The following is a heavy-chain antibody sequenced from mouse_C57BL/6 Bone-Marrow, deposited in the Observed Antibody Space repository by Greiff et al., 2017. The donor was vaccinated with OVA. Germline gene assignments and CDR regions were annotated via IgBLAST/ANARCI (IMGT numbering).Heavy chain of an antibody. CDR2: IRSKSNNYAT. D-gene: IGHD2-1*01. J-gene: IGHJ3*01. Sequence: EVQLVESGGGLVQPKGSLKLSCAASGFSFNTYAMNWVRQAPGKGLEWVARIRSKSNNYATYYADAVKNRLTITTEEPASMLCQQMNNLHTADTAMYYCGVLQRRVPYGGQGTLVTVSA. V-gene: IGHV10-1*01. CDR1: GFSFNTYA. CDR3: GVLQRRVPY.